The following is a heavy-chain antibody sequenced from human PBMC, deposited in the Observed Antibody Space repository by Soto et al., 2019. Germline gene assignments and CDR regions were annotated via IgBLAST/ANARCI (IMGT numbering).Heavy chain of an antibody. CDR2: TYYRSKWYN. J-gene: IGHJ4*01. V-gene: IGHV6-1*01. Sequence: SQTLSPTCAISGDSVSGNSAAWNWIRQSPSRGLEWLGRTYYRSKWYNDYAVSVKSRITVTPDTSKNQFSLHLNSVTPEDTAVYYCARDFSYYESSDSYFDYCGHGALVTGSS. CDR1: GDSVSGNSAA. D-gene: IGHD3-3*01. CDR3: ARDFSYYESSDSYFDY.